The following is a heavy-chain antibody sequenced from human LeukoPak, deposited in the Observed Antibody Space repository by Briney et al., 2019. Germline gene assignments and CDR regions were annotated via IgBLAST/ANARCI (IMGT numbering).Heavy chain of an antibody. J-gene: IGHJ5*01. Sequence: SQTLSLTCAISGDRVSTNSATWTRLRQSPSRGLEWLGRTYYRSKWNNDYAVSMKSRITISPDTSKNQFSLQLNSVTPEDTAVYYCARLVGASWFDSWGQGTLVTVSS. D-gene: IGHD1-26*01. CDR3: ARLVGASWFDS. CDR1: GDRVSTNSAT. V-gene: IGHV6-1*01. CDR2: TYYRSKWNN.